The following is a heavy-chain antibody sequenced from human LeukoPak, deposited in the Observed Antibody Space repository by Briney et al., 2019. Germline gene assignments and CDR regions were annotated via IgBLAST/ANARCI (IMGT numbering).Heavy chain of an antibody. CDR3: ARYPYSDSGVWQAFDY. Sequence: SETLSLTCAVYGGSFSGYYWSWIRQPPGKGLEWIGEINHSGSTNYNPSLKSRVTISVDTSKNQFSLRLTSVTAADTAVYYCARYPYSDSGVWQAFDYWGQGTLVTVSS. J-gene: IGHJ4*02. CDR1: GGSFSGYY. V-gene: IGHV4-34*01. CDR2: INHSGST. D-gene: IGHD5-12*01.